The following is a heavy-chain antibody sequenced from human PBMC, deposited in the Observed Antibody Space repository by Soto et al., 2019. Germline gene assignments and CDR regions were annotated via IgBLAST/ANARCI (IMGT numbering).Heavy chain of an antibody. CDR3: AKEGRSWTIVVVPAAMNWFDP. CDR2: ISGSGGST. Sequence: GGSLRLSCAASGFTFSSYAMSWVRQAPGKGLEWVSAISGSGGSTYYADSVKGRFTISRDNSKNTLYLQMNGLRAEDTAVYYCAKEGRSWTIVVVPAAMNWFDPWGQGTLVTVSS. CDR1: GFTFSSYA. D-gene: IGHD2-2*01. V-gene: IGHV3-23*01. J-gene: IGHJ5*02.